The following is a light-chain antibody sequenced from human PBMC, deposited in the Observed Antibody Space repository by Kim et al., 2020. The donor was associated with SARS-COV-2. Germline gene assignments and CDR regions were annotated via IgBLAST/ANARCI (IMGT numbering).Light chain of an antibody. CDR3: QQYDNY. CDR2: KAS. CDR1: QSNSMW. Sequence: STLSASVGDGVIITCRASQSNSMWLAWYQQKPGKAPKLLISKASSLQSGVPSRFSGSGSGTQFTLTISSLQPDDFGTYYCQQYDNYFGQGTKLEIK. J-gene: IGKJ2*01. V-gene: IGKV1-5*03.